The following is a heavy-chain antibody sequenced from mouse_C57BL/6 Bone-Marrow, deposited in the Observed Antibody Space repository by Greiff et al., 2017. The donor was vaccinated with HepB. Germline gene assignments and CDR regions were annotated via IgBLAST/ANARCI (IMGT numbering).Heavy chain of an antibody. CDR1: GYTFTSYW. D-gene: IGHD1-1*01. CDR3: ARGHYGSSKDY. Sequence: QVQLQQPGAELVRPGTSVKLSCKASGYTFTSYWMHWVKQRPGQGLEWIGVIDPSDSYTNYNQKFKGKATLTVDTSSSTAYMQLSSLTSEDSAFYYCARGHYGSSKDYWGQGTTLTVSS. CDR2: IDPSDSYT. J-gene: IGHJ2*01. V-gene: IGHV1-59*01.